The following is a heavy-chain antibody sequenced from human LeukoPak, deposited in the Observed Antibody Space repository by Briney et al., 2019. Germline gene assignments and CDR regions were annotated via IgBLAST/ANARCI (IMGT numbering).Heavy chain of an antibody. CDR2: ISSSSSTI. CDR1: GFTFSSYS. V-gene: IGHV3-48*02. Sequence: GGSLRLSCAASGFTFSSYSMNWVRQAPGKGLEWVSYISSSSSTIYYADSVKGRFTISRDNAKNSLYLQKNSLRDEDTAVYYCASTVRCSGGSCPHWGQGTLVTVSS. CDR3: ASTVRCSGGSCPH. J-gene: IGHJ4*02. D-gene: IGHD2-15*01.